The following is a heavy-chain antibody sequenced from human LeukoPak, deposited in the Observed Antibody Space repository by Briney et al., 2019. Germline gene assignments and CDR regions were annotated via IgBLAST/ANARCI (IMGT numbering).Heavy chain of an antibody. CDR1: GFTFSSYA. Sequence: GRSLRLSCAASGFTFSSYAMHWVRQAPGKGLEWVAVISYDRSNKYYADSVKGRFTISRDNSKNTLYLQMNSLRAEDTAVYYCARVGAPFDYWGQGTLVTVSS. CDR3: ARVGAPFDY. J-gene: IGHJ4*02. D-gene: IGHD1-26*01. CDR2: ISYDRSNK. V-gene: IGHV3-30*04.